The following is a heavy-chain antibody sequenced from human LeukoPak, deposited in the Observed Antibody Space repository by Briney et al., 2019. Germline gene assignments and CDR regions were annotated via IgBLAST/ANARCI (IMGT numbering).Heavy chain of an antibody. CDR1: GYSISSGYY. CDR3: ARADYGDYDGRDGAFDI. Sequence: SETLSLTCTVSGYSISSGYYWGWIRQPPGKGLEWIESVYHSGSPYYNPSLKSRVTISVDTSKNHFSLKLSSVTAADTAVYYCARADYGDYDGRDGAFDIWGQGTMVTVSS. CDR2: VYHSGSP. V-gene: IGHV4-38-2*02. D-gene: IGHD4-17*01. J-gene: IGHJ3*02.